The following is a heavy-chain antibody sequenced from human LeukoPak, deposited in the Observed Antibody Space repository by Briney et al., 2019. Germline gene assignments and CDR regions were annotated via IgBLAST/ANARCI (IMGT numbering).Heavy chain of an antibody. CDR2: INHSGST. Sequence: KSSETLSLTCAVYGGSLSGYYWSWIRQPPGKGLEWIGEINHSGSTNYNPSLKSRVTISVDTSKNQFSLKLSSVTAADTAVYYCARRSSGPRDFDYWGQGTLVTVSS. CDR1: GGSLSGYY. CDR3: ARRSSGPRDFDY. J-gene: IGHJ4*02. V-gene: IGHV4-34*01. D-gene: IGHD6-19*01.